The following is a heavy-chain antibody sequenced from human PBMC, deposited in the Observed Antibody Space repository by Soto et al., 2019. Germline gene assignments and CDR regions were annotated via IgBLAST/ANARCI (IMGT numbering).Heavy chain of an antibody. CDR2: ISGSGGST. D-gene: IGHD6-13*01. V-gene: IGHV3-23*01. Sequence: EVQLLESGGGLVQPGGSLRLSCAASGFTFSSYAMSWVRQAPWKGLEWVSAISGSGGSTYDADSVKGRFTISRDNSKNTLYLQMNSLRAEDTVVYYCAKEAWNSSSWYLDAFDSWGQGTMVTLSS. CDR3: AKEAWNSSSWYLDAFDS. CDR1: GFTFSSYA. J-gene: IGHJ3*02.